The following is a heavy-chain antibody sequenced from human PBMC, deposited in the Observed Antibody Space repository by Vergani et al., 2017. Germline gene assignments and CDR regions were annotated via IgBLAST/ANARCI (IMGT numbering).Heavy chain of an antibody. CDR2: IIPILGTA. CDR1: GGTFSSYA. Sequence: QVQLVQSGAEVKKPGSSVKVSCKASGGTFSSYAISWVRQAPGQGLEWMGRIIPILGTANYAQKFQGRVTITADESTSTAYMKLSSLRSEDTAVYYCARGGHYDILTGYSSYYYYYMDVWGKGTTVTVSS. V-gene: IGHV1-69*11. D-gene: IGHD3-9*01. J-gene: IGHJ6*03. CDR3: ARGGHYDILTGYSSYYYYYMDV.